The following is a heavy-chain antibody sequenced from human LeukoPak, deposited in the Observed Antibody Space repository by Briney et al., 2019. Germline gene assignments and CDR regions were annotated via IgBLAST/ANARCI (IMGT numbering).Heavy chain of an antibody. D-gene: IGHD6-19*01. CDR3: ARDPRRQWLYAFQH. CDR1: GFTVSSNY. CDR2: IYSGGST. V-gene: IGHV3-53*01. J-gene: IGHJ1*01. Sequence: GGSLRLDCAASGFTVSSNYMSWVRQAPGKGLEWVSVIYSGGSTYYADSVKGRFTISRDNSKNTLYLQMNSLRAEDTAVYYCARDPRRQWLYAFQHWGQGTLVTVSS.